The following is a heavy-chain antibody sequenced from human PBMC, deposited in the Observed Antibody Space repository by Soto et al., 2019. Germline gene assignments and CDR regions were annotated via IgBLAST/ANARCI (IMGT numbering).Heavy chain of an antibody. CDR3: ARESVTYCGGDCTYYGMAV. V-gene: IGHV4-59*01. J-gene: IGHJ6*02. CDR1: GGSISSYY. CDR2: IYYSGST. D-gene: IGHD2-21*02. Sequence: SETLSLTCTVSGGSISSYYWSWIRQPPGKGLEWIGYIYYSGSTNYNPSLKSRVTISIDTSKNQFSLKLSSVTAADTAVYYCARESVTYCGGDCTYYGMAVWGQGTTVTVSS.